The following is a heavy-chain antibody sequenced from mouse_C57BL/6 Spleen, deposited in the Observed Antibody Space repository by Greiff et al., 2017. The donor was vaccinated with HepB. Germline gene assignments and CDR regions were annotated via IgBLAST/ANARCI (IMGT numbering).Heavy chain of an antibody. CDR3: AKDWDVGAMDY. V-gene: IGHV1-64*01. D-gene: IGHD4-1*01. J-gene: IGHJ4*01. Sequence: QVHVKQPGAELVKPGASVKLSCKASGYTFTSYWMHWVKQRPGQGLEWIGMIHPNSGSTNYNEKFKSKATLTVDKSSSTAYMQLSSLTSEDSAVYYCAKDWDVGAMDYWGQGTSVTVSS. CDR1: GYTFTSYW. CDR2: IHPNSGST.